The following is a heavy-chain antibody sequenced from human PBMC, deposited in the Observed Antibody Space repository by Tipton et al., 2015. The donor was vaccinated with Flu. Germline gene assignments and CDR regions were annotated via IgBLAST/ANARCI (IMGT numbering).Heavy chain of an antibody. V-gene: IGHV3-74*01. D-gene: IGHD3-3*02. CDR2: ISSDGSTI. Sequence: SLRLSCAASGFPSSGYWMHWVRQAPGKGLVWVSLISSDGSTINYADSVKGRFTISRDNAKHTLYLQMNSLRAEDTAVYYCARGGLAPGNYWGQGTLVTVSS. CDR1: GFPSSGYW. CDR3: ARGGLAPGNY. J-gene: IGHJ4*02.